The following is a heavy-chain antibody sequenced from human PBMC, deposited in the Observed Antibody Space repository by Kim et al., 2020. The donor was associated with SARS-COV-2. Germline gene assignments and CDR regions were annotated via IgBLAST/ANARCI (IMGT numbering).Heavy chain of an antibody. V-gene: IGHV3-9*01. Sequence: GYEDSVKGIFTISRDNAKNSLYLGMNSVRAEDTALYYCAKDMIATHFAYWGQGSLDTVPS. J-gene: IGHJ4*02. D-gene: IGHD1-26*01. CDR3: AKDMIATHFAY.